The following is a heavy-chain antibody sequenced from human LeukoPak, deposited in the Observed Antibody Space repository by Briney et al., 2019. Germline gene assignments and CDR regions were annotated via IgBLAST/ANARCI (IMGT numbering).Heavy chain of an antibody. Sequence: GGSLRLSCAASGFTFSSYATHWVRQAPGKGLEWVAVISYDGSNKYYADSVKGRFTISRDNSKDTLYLQMNSLRAEDTAVYYCAKTMVYATLDYWGQGTLVTVSS. V-gene: IGHV3-30-3*01. CDR2: ISYDGSNK. J-gene: IGHJ4*02. CDR1: GFTFSSYA. D-gene: IGHD2-8*01. CDR3: AKTMVYATLDY.